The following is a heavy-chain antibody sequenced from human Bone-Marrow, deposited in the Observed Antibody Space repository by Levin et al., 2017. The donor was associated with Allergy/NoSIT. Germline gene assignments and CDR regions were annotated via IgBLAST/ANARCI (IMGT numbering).Heavy chain of an antibody. V-gene: IGHV2-70*01. Sequence: SGPTLVKPTQTLTLTCTFSGFSLSTSGMCVSWIRQPPGKALEWLALIDWDDDKYYSTSLKTRLTISKDTSKNQVVLTMTNMDPVDTATYYCARFPVLRFLEGLYYDYGMDVWGQGTTVTVSS. D-gene: IGHD3-3*01. CDR3: ARFPVLRFLEGLYYDYGMDV. CDR2: IDWDDDK. J-gene: IGHJ6*02. CDR1: GFSLSTSGMC.